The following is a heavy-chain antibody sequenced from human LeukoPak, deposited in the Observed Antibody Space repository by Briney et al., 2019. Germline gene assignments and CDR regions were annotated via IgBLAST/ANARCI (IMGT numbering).Heavy chain of an antibody. D-gene: IGHD3-22*01. CDR2: IYYSGSA. Sequence: SETLSLTCAVYGGSFSAYYWGWIRQPPGKGLEWIGSIYYSGSAYYNPSLESRATISVDTSKNQFSLNLSSVIAADTAVYYCARLDRYYYYMDVWGKGTTVTISS. CDR1: GGSFSAYY. V-gene: IGHV4-39*01. J-gene: IGHJ6*03. CDR3: ARLDRYYYYMDV.